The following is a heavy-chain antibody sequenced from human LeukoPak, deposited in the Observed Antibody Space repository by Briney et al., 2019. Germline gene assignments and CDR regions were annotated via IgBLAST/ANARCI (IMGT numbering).Heavy chain of an antibody. V-gene: IGHV4-61*01. J-gene: IGHJ4*02. D-gene: IGHD3-22*01. Sequence: SETLSLTCTVSGGSVSSGTSYWSWIRQPPDKGLEWIGYIYYSGSSNYNPSLETRVTMSVDTSKNQFSLKLSSVTAADTAVYYCARDRRGYYDSSGYFDHWGQGTLVTVSS. CDR2: IYYSGSS. CDR1: GGSVSSGTSY. CDR3: ARDRRGYYDSSGYFDH.